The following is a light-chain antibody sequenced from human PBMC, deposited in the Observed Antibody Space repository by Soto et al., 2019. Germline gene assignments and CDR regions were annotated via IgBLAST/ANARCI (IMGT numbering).Light chain of an antibody. CDR1: RSNIGSNS. CDR3: SAWDDSLNGVI. CDR2: TSN. Sequence: QLVLTQPPSASGTPGQRVTISCSGSRSNIGSNSVNWYQQLPGTAPKVLIYTSNQRPSGVPDRFSGSKSGTSASLAISGLQSEDEADYYCSAWDDSLNGVIFGGGTKLTVL. J-gene: IGLJ2*01. V-gene: IGLV1-44*01.